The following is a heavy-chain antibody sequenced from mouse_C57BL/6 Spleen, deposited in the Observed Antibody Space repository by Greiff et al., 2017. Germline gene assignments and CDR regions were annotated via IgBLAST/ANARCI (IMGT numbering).Heavy chain of an antibody. Sequence: EVKLMESGGGLVQPGGSLSLSCAASGFTFTDYYMRWVRQPPGKALEWLGFIRNKANGYTTNYSASVKGRFTISRDNSQIILNLQRSALRAEDSATYYCSRYATRGAWFAYWGQGTLVTVSA. CDR1: GFTFTDYY. CDR2: IRNKANGYTT. CDR3: SRYATRGAWFAY. D-gene: IGHD4-1*02. V-gene: IGHV7-3*01. J-gene: IGHJ3*01.